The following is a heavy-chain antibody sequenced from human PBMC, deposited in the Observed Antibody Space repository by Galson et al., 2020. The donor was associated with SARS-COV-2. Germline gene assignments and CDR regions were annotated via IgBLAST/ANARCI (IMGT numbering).Heavy chain of an antibody. J-gene: IGHJ4*02. CDR3: ARESRWDLYVDH. D-gene: IGHD1-26*01. Sequence: SETLSLTCTVSGGSISSGSYYWSWIRQPAGKGLEWIGRIYTGVNTNYNPSLKSRVTISVDTSKNQFSLKLSSVTAADTAVYYCARESRWDLYVDHWGQGTLGTVSS. CDR2: IYTGVNT. V-gene: IGHV4-61*02. CDR1: GGSISSGSYY.